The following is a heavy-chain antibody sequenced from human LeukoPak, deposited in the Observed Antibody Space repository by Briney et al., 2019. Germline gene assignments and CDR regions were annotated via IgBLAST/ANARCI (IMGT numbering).Heavy chain of an antibody. CDR2: MNPNSGNT. V-gene: IGHV1-8*01. D-gene: IGHD6-25*01. CDR3: ASFAAHDPEDYYMDV. Sequence: ASVKVSCKASGYTFTSYDINWVRQATGQGLEWMGWMNPNSGNTGYAQKFQGRVTMTRNTSISTAYMELSSLRSEDTAVYYCASFAAHDPEDYYMDVWGKGTTVTVSS. CDR1: GYTFTSYD. J-gene: IGHJ6*03.